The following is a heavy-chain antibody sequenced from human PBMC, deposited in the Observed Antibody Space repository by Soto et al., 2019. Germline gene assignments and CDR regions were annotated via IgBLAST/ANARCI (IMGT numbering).Heavy chain of an antibody. Sequence: GGSLRLSCAASGFTFSAYSMNWVRQAPGKGLEWVAYIGTTIYYADSVKGRFTIYRDNDKNSLYLQMNSLRDEDTAVYYCARDHDYSFDYWGQGTPVTVSS. CDR3: ARDHDYSFDY. V-gene: IGHV3-48*02. CDR1: GFTFSAYS. J-gene: IGHJ4*02. D-gene: IGHD4-4*01. CDR2: IGTTI.